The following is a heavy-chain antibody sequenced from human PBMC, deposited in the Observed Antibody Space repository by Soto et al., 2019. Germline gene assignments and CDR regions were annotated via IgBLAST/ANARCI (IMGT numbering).Heavy chain of an antibody. CDR1: GCSISSGGYS. CDR2: LYHSGST. V-gene: IGHV4-30-2*01. J-gene: IGHJ4*02. D-gene: IGHD2-15*01. Sequence: PSETLSLTCAVSGCSISSGGYSWSWIRKPPGKGLEWVGYLYHSGSTYYNPSLKSRVPISVDRSKNQFSLKLSSVTAADTAVYYCAREKNVLPGGYFDYWGQGNLVTVS. CDR3: AREKNVLPGGYFDY.